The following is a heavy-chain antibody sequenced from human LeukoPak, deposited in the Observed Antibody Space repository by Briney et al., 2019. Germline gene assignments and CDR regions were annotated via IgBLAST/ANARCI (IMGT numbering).Heavy chain of an antibody. J-gene: IGHJ4*02. CDR1: GGSFSGYC. V-gene: IGHV4-34*01. D-gene: IGHD2-2*01. CDR3: ARRKRRNCSSTSCTSPYYFDY. Sequence: SETLSLTCAVYGGSFSGYCWSWIRQPPGKGLEWIGEINHSGSTNYNPSLKSRVTISVDTSKNQFSLKLSSVTAADTAVYYCARRKRRNCSSTSCTSPYYFDYWGQGTLVNVS. CDR2: INHSGST.